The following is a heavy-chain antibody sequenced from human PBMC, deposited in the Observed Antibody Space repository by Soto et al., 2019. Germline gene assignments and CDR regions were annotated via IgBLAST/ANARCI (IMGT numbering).Heavy chain of an antibody. V-gene: IGHV3-53*01. CDR3: ATWHEREHAYDV. D-gene: IGHD1-1*01. Sequence: DVQLVESGGGLIQPGESLRLSCAAFGLTISGKKYVSWGRQAPGKGLEWVSGLYDVDGSFYADSVRGRFTTSSDSSKTTVYRQMTDLRPDDTAVYYCATWHEREHAYDVWGEGTTVTVSS. CDR1: GLTISGKKY. J-gene: IGHJ3*01. CDR2: LYDVDGS.